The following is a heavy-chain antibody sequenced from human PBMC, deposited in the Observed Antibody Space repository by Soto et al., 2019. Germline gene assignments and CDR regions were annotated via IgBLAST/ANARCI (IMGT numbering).Heavy chain of an antibody. CDR2: ISESGGRT. V-gene: IGHV3-23*01. D-gene: IGHD3-22*01. J-gene: IGHJ6*02. Sequence: GGSLRLSCAASGFTFSSYAMTWVRQAPGKGLEWVSAISESGGRTYVADSVRGRFTVSRDNSKNTLYLQLNSLTAEDTAVYYCAKIIVVTDYYYYGMDVWGQGTTVTVSS. CDR3: AKIIVVTDYYYYGMDV. CDR1: GFTFSSYA.